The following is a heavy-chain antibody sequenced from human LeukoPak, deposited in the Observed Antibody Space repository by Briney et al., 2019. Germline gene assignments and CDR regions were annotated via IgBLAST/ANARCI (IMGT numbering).Heavy chain of an antibody. V-gene: IGHV1-18*01. Sequence: ASVKVSCKASGYTFTIYDISWVRQAPGQGLEWMGWISAYNGNTNYAQKLQGRVTMTTDTSTSTAYMELRSLRSDDTAVYYCAREGGYYYDSSGFFDYWGQGTLVTVSS. CDR2: ISAYNGNT. J-gene: IGHJ4*02. CDR3: AREGGYYYDSSGFFDY. CDR1: GYTFTIYD. D-gene: IGHD3-22*01.